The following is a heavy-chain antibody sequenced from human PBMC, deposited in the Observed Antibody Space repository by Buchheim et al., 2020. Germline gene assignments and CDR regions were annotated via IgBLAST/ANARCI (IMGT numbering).Heavy chain of an antibody. D-gene: IGHD3-16*02. J-gene: IGHJ4*02. CDR2: INHSGST. Sequence: QVQLQQWGAGLLKPSETLSLTCAVYGGSFSAYYWSWIRQPPGKGLEWIGEINHSGSTNYNPSLKSRVTISVDTSKNQFSLKLSSVTAADTTVYYCARTGSDYVWGSYRPAYFDYWGQGTL. CDR3: ARTGSDYVWGSYRPAYFDY. V-gene: IGHV4-34*01. CDR1: GGSFSAYY.